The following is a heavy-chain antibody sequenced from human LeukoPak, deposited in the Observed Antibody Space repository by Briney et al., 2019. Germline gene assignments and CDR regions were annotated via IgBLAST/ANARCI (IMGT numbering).Heavy chain of an antibody. J-gene: IGHJ4*02. V-gene: IGHV3-7*01. CDR3: AREVYSSIGFDY. D-gene: IGHD6-13*01. CDR1: GFTFSSYW. Sequence: QPGGSLRLSCAASGFTFSSYWMSWVRQAPGKGLEWVANINQDGSEKYYVDSVKGRFTIYRDNAKNSLYLQMHGLRAADTAVYYCAREVYSSIGFDYWGQGTLVTVSS. CDR2: INQDGSEK.